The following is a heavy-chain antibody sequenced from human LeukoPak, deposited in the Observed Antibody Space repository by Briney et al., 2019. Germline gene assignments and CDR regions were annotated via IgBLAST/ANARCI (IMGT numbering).Heavy chain of an antibody. J-gene: IGHJ3*02. CDR1: GVSISSSSNY. Sequence: PSETLCLSCTVSGVSISSSSNYWGCISQPAGKGLEWIGRIYASGRTNYNPSLKSRVTMSVDTSKNQFSLKLSSVTAADTAVYYCARGGFCSGGSCYLIDDSFYIGGQGKMATV. CDR3: ARGGFCSGGSCYLIDDSFYI. D-gene: IGHD2-15*01. V-gene: IGHV4-39*07. CDR2: IYASGRT.